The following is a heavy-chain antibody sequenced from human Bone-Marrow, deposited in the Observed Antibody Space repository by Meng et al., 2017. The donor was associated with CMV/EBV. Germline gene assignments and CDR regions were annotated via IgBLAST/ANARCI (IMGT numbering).Heavy chain of an antibody. CDR1: GYTFTGYY. Sequence: ASVKVSCKASGYTFTGYYMHWVRQAPGQGLEWMGWINPNSGGTNYAQKFQGRVTMTRDTSISTAYMELSRLRSDDTAVYYCASQIVVVLAAKYHNWFDPWGQGTLVTVSS. D-gene: IGHD2-2*01. V-gene: IGHV1-2*02. CDR2: INPNSGGT. J-gene: IGHJ5*02. CDR3: ASQIVVVLAAKYHNWFDP.